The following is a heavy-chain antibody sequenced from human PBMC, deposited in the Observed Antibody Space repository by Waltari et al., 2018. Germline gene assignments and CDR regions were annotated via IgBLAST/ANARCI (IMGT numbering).Heavy chain of an antibody. J-gene: IGHJ4*02. D-gene: IGHD6-13*01. CDR3: VRGVGVAGDY. CDR2: VTPSGNT. CDR1: GYNFTSHD. V-gene: IGHV1-8*01. Sequence: VQLVQSGAAAEKPWASGNVSCKASGYNFTSHDINWVRQATGQALEWMGWVTPSGNTTYAQKFQGRVTMTADASVTAVYMELSNLRSEDTAVYYCVRGVGVAGDYWGQGTLVTVSS.